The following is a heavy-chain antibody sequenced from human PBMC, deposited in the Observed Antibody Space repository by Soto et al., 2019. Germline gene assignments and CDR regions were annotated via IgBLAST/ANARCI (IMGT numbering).Heavy chain of an antibody. J-gene: IGHJ4*02. CDR2: IIPIFGTA. CDR1: GGTFSSYA. V-gene: IGHV1-69*13. CDR3: ARVRGPSDYYDSSGYPYYFDY. D-gene: IGHD3-22*01. Sequence: SVKVSCKASGGTFSSYAISWVRQAPGQGLEWMGGIIPIFGTANYAQKFQGRVTITADESTSTAYMELSSLRSEDTAVYYCARVRGPSDYYDSSGYPYYFDYWGQGTLVTVSS.